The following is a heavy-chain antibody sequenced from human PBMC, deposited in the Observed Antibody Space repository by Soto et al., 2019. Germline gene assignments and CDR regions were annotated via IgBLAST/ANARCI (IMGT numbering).Heavy chain of an antibody. V-gene: IGHV3-53*04. CDR3: AREYSPDIAAAGTGGWFDP. D-gene: IGHD6-13*01. CDR1: GFTVSSNY. Sequence: GGSLRLSCAASGFTVSSNYMSWVRQAPGKGLEWVSVIYSGGSTYYADSGKGRFTISRHNSKNTLYLQMNSLRAEDTAVYYCAREYSPDIAAAGTGGWFDPWGQGTLVTVSS. CDR2: IYSGGST. J-gene: IGHJ5*02.